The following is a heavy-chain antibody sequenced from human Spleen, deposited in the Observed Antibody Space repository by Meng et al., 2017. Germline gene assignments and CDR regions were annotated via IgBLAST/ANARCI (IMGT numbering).Heavy chain of an antibody. V-gene: IGHV1-18*01. CDR2: FVNYGDT. CDR3: ARGTPGRSYCDY. CDR1: GYTFTSYA. Sequence: QVQLVQSGSELKKPGASVKVSCKASGYTFTSYAMNWVRQAPGQGLEWMGWFVNYGDTYPAPKFQDRVTMTTDTHTNTVFMELRSLTSDDTAVYYCARGTPGRSYCDYWGQGTLVTVSS. D-gene: IGHD3-10*01. J-gene: IGHJ4*02.